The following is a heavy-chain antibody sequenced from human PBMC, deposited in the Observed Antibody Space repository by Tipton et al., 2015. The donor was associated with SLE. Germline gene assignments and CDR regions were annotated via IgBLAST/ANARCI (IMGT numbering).Heavy chain of an antibody. D-gene: IGHD6-19*01. CDR3: ATGGGIAVAGWFDP. V-gene: IGHV4-39*07. J-gene: IGHJ5*02. CDR2: IYYSGST. CDR1: GGSISSSGFY. Sequence: TLSLTCTVSGGSISSSGFYWGWIRQPPGKGLEWIGSIYYSGSTYYNPSLKSRVTISVDTSKNQFSLKLSSVTAADTAVYYCATGGGIAVAGWFDPWGQGTLVTVSS.